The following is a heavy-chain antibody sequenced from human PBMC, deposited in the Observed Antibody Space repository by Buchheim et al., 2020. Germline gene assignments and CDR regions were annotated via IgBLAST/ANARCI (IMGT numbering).Heavy chain of an antibody. D-gene: IGHD5-12*01. CDR2: IYHSGST. J-gene: IGHJ6*02. Sequence: QLQLQESGSGLVKPSQTLSLTCAVSGGSISSGGYSWSWIRQPPGKGLEWIGYIYHSGSTYYNPSLKSRVTISVDRSKNQFSLKLSSVTAADTAVYYCARLRGYSGYDFLYYYYGMDVWGQGTT. CDR3: ARLRGYSGYDFLYYYYGMDV. CDR1: GGSISSGGYS. V-gene: IGHV4-30-2*01.